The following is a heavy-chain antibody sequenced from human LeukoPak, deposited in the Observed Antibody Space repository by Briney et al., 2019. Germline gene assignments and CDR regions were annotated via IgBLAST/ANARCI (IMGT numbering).Heavy chain of an antibody. J-gene: IGHJ4*02. D-gene: IGHD3-16*01. V-gene: IGHV3-30*18. CDR1: GFTFSSCG. CDR2: ISYDGSNK. Sequence: GGSLRLSCAASGFTFSSCGMHWVRQAPGKGLEWVAVISYDGSNKYYADSVKGRFTISRDNSKNTLYLQMNSLRAEDTAVYYCANLNLGGPDYWGQGTLVTVSS. CDR3: ANLNLGGPDY.